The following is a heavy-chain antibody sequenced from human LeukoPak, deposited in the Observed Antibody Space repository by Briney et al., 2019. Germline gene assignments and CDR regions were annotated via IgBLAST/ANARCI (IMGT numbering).Heavy chain of an antibody. CDR3: ARAYRSGGSCYSLFRGYYYYMDV. CDR1: GYTLTGYY. Sequence: GSVKVSCKASGYTLTGYYMHWVRQAPGQGLEWMGWISAYNGNTNYAQKLQGRVTMTTDTSTSTAYMELRSLRSDDTAVYYCARAYRSGGSCYSLFRGYYYYMDVWGKGTTVTVSS. D-gene: IGHD2-15*01. J-gene: IGHJ6*03. CDR2: ISAYNGNT. V-gene: IGHV1-18*04.